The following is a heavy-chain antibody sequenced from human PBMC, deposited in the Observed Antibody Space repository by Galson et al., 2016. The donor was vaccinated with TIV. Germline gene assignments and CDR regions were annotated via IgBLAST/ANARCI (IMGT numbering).Heavy chain of an antibody. J-gene: IGHJ4*02. D-gene: IGHD5-24*01. CDR2: IGTGGKT. CDR1: GFTFSTYA. CDR3: AKPDIATIDINYYFDY. Sequence: SLRLSCAASGFTFSTYAMSWVRQAPGKGLEWVSSIGTGGKTYYADSVKGRFTIPRDNSKDSLHLQMNSLSADDTAVYYCAKPDIATIDINYYFDYWGQGTLVTVSS. V-gene: IGHV3-23*01.